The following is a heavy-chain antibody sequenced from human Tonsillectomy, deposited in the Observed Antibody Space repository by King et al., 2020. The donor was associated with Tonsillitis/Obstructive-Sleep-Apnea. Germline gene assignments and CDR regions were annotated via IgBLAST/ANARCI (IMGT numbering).Heavy chain of an antibody. Sequence: QLVQSGAEVKKPGASVKVSCKASGYTFTSYGISWVRQAPGQGLEWMGWISAYNGNTNYAQKLQGRVTRTTDTSTSTAYMELRSLRSDDTAVYYCARPTYCTNGVCYRGYSSWGQGTLVTVSS. V-gene: IGHV1-18*01. CDR2: ISAYNGNT. CDR3: ARPTYCTNGVCYRGYSS. D-gene: IGHD2-8*01. J-gene: IGHJ4*02. CDR1: GYTFTSYG.